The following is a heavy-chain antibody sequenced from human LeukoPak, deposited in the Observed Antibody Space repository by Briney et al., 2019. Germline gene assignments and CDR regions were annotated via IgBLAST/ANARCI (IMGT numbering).Heavy chain of an antibody. Sequence: GGSLRLSCAASGFTFSSYAMSWVRQAPGKGLEWDSAISGSGGSTYYADSVKGRFTISRDNSKNTLYLQMNSLRAEDTAVYYCAKKEDTAMVHYYFDYWGQGTLVTVSS. V-gene: IGHV3-23*01. CDR2: ISGSGGST. J-gene: IGHJ4*02. CDR3: AKKEDTAMVHYYFDY. CDR1: GFTFSSYA. D-gene: IGHD5-18*01.